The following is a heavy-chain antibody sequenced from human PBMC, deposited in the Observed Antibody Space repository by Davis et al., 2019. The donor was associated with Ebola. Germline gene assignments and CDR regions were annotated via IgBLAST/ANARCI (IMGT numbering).Heavy chain of an antibody. D-gene: IGHD3-3*01. CDR3: ARDREWPLDY. Sequence: GESLKISCAASGFTVSSNYMSWVRQAPGKGLEWVSVISSGGSTYYADSVKGRFTISRHNSKNTLYLQMNSLRAEDTAVYYCARDREWPLDYWGQGTLVTVSS. CDR2: ISSGGST. CDR1: GFTVSSNY. V-gene: IGHV3-53*04. J-gene: IGHJ4*02.